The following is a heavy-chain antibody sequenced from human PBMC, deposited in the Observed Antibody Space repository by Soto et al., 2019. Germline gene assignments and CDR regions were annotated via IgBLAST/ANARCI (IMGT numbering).Heavy chain of an antibody. D-gene: IGHD5-18*01. J-gene: IGHJ3*02. Sequence: SQNLSLTRAFSGDSVSSNSAAWNWIRQSPSRGLEWLGRTYYRSKWYNDYAVSVKSRITINPDTSKNKFSLQLNSVTPEDTAVYYCARELINPPGYSYGSFATDAFDIWGKGPMVTVSS. CDR2: TYYRSKWYN. V-gene: IGHV6-1*01. CDR3: ARELINPPGYSYGSFATDAFDI. CDR1: GDSVSSNSAA.